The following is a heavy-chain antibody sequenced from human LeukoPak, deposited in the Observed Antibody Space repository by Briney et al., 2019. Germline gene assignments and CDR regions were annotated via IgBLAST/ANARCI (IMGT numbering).Heavy chain of an antibody. J-gene: IGHJ4*02. V-gene: IGHV4-34*01. CDR3: ARHDLGGLNFDY. D-gene: IGHD3-10*01. Sequence: SETLSLTCTVSGGSISSYYWSWIRQPPGKGLEWIGEINHSGSTNYNPSLKSRVTISVDTSKNQFSLKLSSVTAADTAVYYCARHDLGGLNFDYWGQGTLVTVSS. CDR1: GGSISSYY. CDR2: INHSGST.